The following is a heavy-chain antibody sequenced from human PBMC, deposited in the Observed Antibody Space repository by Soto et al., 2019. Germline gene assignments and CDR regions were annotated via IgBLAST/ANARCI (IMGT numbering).Heavy chain of an antibody. J-gene: IGHJ4*02. D-gene: IGHD2-2*01. CDR3: ATLVPAAAIPGHY. CDR2: MNPNSGNT. CDR1: GYSFTSYD. Sequence: GASVKVSCKASGYSFTSYDINLVRQATGQGLEWMGWMNPNSGNTGYAQKFQGRVTMTRNTSISTAYMELSSLRSEDTAAYYCATLVPAAAIPGHYWGQGTLVTVSS. V-gene: IGHV1-8*01.